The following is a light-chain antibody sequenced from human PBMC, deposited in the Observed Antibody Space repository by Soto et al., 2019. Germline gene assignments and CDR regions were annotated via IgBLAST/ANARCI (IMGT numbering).Light chain of an antibody. CDR1: SSDFGGYNY. CDR3: SSYGGSSNLV. J-gene: IGLJ2*01. Sequence: QSALTQPRSVSGSPGQSVTISCTGTSSDFGGYNYVSWYQQHPGKAPKLMIYEVNKRPSGVPDRFSGSKSGNTASLTVSGLQAEDEADYYCSSYGGSSNLVFGGGTKLTVL. V-gene: IGLV2-8*01. CDR2: EVN.